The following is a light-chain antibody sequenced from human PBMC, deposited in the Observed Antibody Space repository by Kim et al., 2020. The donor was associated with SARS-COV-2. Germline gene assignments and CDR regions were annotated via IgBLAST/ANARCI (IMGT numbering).Light chain of an antibody. V-gene: IGKV1-16*02. CDR1: QGIGNY. CDR3: QQYDLYPLT. CDR2: DAS. J-gene: IGKJ4*01. Sequence: DIQMTQSPSSLSASIGDRVTITCRASQGIGNYLAWFQQKPGEAPKSLIYDASSLQSGVPSKFSGSGSGRDFTLTISSLQPEDCATYYCQQYDLYPLTFGGGPKLEI.